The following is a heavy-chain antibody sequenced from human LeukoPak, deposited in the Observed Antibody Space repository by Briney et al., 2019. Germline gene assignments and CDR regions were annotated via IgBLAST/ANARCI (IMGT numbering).Heavy chain of an antibody. CDR2: ISWNSGSI. CDR3: AKGLYSSSPYKNYWDY. D-gene: IGHD6-13*01. V-gene: IGHV3-9*01. J-gene: IGHJ4*02. Sequence: TGGSLRLSCAASGFTFHDHAMHWVRQAPGKGLEWVSGISWNSGSIGYADSVKGRFTISRDNAKNSLYLQMNSLRAEDTALYYCAKGLYSSSPYKNYWDYWGQGTLVTVSS. CDR1: GFTFHDHA.